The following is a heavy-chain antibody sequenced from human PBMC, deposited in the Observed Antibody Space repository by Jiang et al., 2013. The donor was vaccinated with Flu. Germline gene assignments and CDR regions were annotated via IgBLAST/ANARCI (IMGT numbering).Heavy chain of an antibody. J-gene: IGHJ5*02. Sequence: GLVKPSETLSLTCTVSGDSISSSIYYWGWIRQPPGKGLEWIGSVYYSGYTYFNPSLQSRVTISVDTSENQFSLKLSSVTAADTAVYYCARQRGDTMVRGVIKDWFDPWGQGT. CDR3: ARQRGDTMVRGVIKDWFDP. CDR2: VYYSGYT. CDR1: GDSISSSIYY. D-gene: IGHD3-10*01. V-gene: IGHV4-39*01.